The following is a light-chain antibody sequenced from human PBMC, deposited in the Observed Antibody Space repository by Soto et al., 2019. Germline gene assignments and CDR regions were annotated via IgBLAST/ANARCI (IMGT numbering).Light chain of an antibody. CDR2: SNN. CDR1: SSNIGGNY. V-gene: IGLV1-47*02. CDR3: ATWDDSLSGRV. Sequence: QSVLTQPPSASGTPGQRVTISCSGSSSNIGGNYIYWYQHLPGTAPKLLIYSNNQRPSGVPDRFSGSKSGTSASLAISGLRSEDEADYYCATWDDSLSGRVFGGGTKLTVL. J-gene: IGLJ3*02.